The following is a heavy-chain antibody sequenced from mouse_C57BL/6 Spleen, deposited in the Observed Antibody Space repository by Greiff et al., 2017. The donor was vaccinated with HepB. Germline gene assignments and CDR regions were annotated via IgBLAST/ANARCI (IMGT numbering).Heavy chain of an antibody. J-gene: IGHJ2*01. D-gene: IGHD2-2*01. CDR2: INPSTGGT. CDR3: ALSTLVTTKGVTFDC. Sequence: VQLKESGPELVKPGASVKISCKASGYSFTGYYMNWVKQSPEKSLEWIGEINPSTGGTTYNQKFKAKATLTVDKSSSTAYMQLKSLTSEDSAVYYCALSTLVTTKGVTFDCWGQGTTLTVSS. CDR1: GYSFTGYY. V-gene: IGHV1-42*01.